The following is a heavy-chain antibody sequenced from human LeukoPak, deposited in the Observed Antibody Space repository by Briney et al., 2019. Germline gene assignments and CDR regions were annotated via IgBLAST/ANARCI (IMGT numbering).Heavy chain of an antibody. V-gene: IGHV4-34*01. Sequence: PGGSLRLSCAASGFTFSDYYMSWIRQAPGKGLEWIGEITPSGNTIYTPSLKSRLSISVDASKNQVSLLVTSVTAADTAVYYCARVPRGKWLQVSPHFDSWGQGSLVTVSS. CDR2: ITPSGNT. J-gene: IGHJ4*02. D-gene: IGHD5-24*01. CDR3: ARVPRGKWLQVSPHFDS. CDR1: GFTFSDYY.